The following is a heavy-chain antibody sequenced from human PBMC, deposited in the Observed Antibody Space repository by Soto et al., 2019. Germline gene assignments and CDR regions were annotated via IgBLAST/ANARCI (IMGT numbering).Heavy chain of an antibody. Sequence: SETLSLTCAVYGGSFSGYYWSWIRQPPGKGLEWIGEINHSGSTNYNPSLKSRVTISVDTSKNQFSLKLSSVTAADTAVYYCARSNAKRPYYDFWSGYTHWFDPWGQGTLVTVSS. V-gene: IGHV4-34*01. J-gene: IGHJ5*02. CDR1: GGSFSGYY. CDR3: ARSNAKRPYYDFWSGYTHWFDP. D-gene: IGHD3-3*01. CDR2: INHSGST.